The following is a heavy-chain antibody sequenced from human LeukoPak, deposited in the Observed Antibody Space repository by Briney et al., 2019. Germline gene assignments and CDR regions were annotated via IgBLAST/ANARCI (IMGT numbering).Heavy chain of an antibody. Sequence: GASVTVSCKASGYTFTSYGISWVRQAPGQGLEWMGWISAYNGNTNYAQKLQGRVTMTPDTSTSTAYMELRSLRSDDTAVYYCARRVPYSGSYYSGYFDYWGQGTLVTVSS. V-gene: IGHV1-18*01. J-gene: IGHJ4*02. D-gene: IGHD1-26*01. CDR1: GYTFTSYG. CDR2: ISAYNGNT. CDR3: ARRVPYSGSYYSGYFDY.